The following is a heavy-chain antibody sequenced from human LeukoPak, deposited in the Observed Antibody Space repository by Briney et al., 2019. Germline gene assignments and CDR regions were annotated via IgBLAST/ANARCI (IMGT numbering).Heavy chain of an antibody. Sequence: SETLSLTCAVYGGSFSGYYWSWIRQPPGKGLEWIGEINHSGSTNYNPSLKSRVTISVDTFKNQFSLKLSSVTAADTAVYYCAAERNTYYYYMDVWGKGTTVTVSS. CDR3: AAERNTYYYYMDV. CDR1: GGSFSGYY. J-gene: IGHJ6*03. CDR2: INHSGST. V-gene: IGHV4-34*01.